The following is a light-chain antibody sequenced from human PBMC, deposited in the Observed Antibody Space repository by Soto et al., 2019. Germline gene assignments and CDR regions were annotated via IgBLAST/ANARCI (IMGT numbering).Light chain of an antibody. J-gene: IGKJ4*01. CDR2: YAS. V-gene: IGKV1-13*02. Sequence: AIQLTQSPSSLSASIGDRVTITCRASQGLNSALAWYQQKPGKPPKLLIYYASTLESGVPSRFSGSGSGADFTRASSSLQPEDFATYFCQQYRTYPTFGGGTKVEIK. CDR3: QQYRTYPT. CDR1: QGLNSA.